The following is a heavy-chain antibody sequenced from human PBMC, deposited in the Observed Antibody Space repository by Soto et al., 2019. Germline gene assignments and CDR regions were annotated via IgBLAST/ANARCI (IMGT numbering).Heavy chain of an antibody. J-gene: IGHJ5*02. D-gene: IGHD3-10*01. Sequence: SVKVSCKASGGTFSSYAISWVRQAPGQGLEWMGGIIPIFGTANYAQKFQGRVTITADESTSTAYMELSSLRSEDTAVYYCARGVFLSGGWFDPWGQGTLVTVSS. CDR1: GGTFSSYA. CDR2: IIPIFGTA. V-gene: IGHV1-69*13. CDR3: ARGVFLSGGWFDP.